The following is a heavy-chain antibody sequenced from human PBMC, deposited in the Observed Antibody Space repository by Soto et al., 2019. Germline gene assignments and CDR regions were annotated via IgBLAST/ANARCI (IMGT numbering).Heavy chain of an antibody. CDR1: GFTFSILA. CDR3: AKDATRTSGWYCFDY. CDR2: IDYTGGTT. V-gene: IGHV3-23*01. Sequence: QPGGSLRLSCAASGFTFSILAMGWVRQAPGKGLEWVSVIDYTGGTTYYTDSVKGRFIISRDNSKKILYLQMNSLRTEDTAIYYCAKDATRTSGWYCFDYWGRGALVTVSS. J-gene: IGHJ4*02. D-gene: IGHD6-19*01.